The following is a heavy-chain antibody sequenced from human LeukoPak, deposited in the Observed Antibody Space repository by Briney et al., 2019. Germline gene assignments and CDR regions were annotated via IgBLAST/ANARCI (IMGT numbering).Heavy chain of an antibody. V-gene: IGHV1-2*02. J-gene: IGHJ6*03. CDR3: ARDKQLDWAHYYYYYMDV. CDR1: GYTFTGHY. D-gene: IGHD1-1*01. Sequence: ASVKVSCKASGYTFTGHYMHWVRQAPGHGLEWMGWINPDSGGTNYAQKFQGRVTMTRDTSINTAYMELSRLRSDDTAVYYCARDKQLDWAHYYYYYMDVWGKGTTVTVSS. CDR2: INPDSGGT.